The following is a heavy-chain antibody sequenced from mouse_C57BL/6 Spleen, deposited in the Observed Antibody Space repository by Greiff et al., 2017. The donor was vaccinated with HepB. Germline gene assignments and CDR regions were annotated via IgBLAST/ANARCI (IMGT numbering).Heavy chain of an antibody. CDR2: IDPGDGET. Sequence: VQLKESGAELVKPGASVKLSCTASGFNIKDYYMHWVKQRTEQGLEWIGRIDPGDGETKYAPKFQGKATITADTSSNTAYLQLSSLTSEDTAVYYCAYYYGSSYSSYYAMDYWGQGTSVTVSS. V-gene: IGHV14-2*01. CDR1: GFNIKDYY. D-gene: IGHD1-1*01. J-gene: IGHJ4*01. CDR3: AYYYGSSYSSYYAMDY.